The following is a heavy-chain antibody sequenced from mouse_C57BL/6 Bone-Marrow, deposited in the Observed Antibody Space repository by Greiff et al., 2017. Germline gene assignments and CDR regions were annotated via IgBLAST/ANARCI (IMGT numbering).Heavy chain of an antibody. J-gene: IGHJ3*01. D-gene: IGHD2-13*01. CDR3: ASSDGEVVRFAY. CDR1: AYTFTRHW. Sequence: VQLQQSGPELVSPGASVKISCKPPAYTFTRHWMQWVRQRPGQGLEWIGEFFPGSGSTYYNEKFKGKATLTVDTSSSTAYMQLSGLTSEYSAVYFCASSDGEVVRFAYWGYETLVTFS. CDR2: FFPGSGST. V-gene: IGHV1-56*01.